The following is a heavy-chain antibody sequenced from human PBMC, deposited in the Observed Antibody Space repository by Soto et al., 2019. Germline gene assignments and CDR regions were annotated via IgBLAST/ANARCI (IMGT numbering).Heavy chain of an antibody. Sequence: GGSLRLSWAASGFTFSSYGMHCVRQAPGKGLQRVAVISYDGRNKYYAYSLKGRFTISRDHSKNTLYLQMNSLRAEDTAVYYCAKDRMVRADIGYCGQGPLVTVYS. V-gene: IGHV3-30*18. J-gene: IGHJ4*02. D-gene: IGHD3-10*01. CDR1: GFTFSSYG. CDR3: AKDRMVRADIGY. CDR2: ISYDGRNK.